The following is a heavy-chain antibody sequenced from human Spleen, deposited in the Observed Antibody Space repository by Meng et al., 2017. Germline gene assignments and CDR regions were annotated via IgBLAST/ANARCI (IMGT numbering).Heavy chain of an antibody. J-gene: IGHJ4*02. CDR2: ISGDST. V-gene: IGHV3-38-3*01. CDR1: GFTVSSNE. D-gene: IGHD7-27*01. Sequence: GESLKISCAASGFTVSSNEMRWVRQPPGKGLEWVSSISGDSTYYADSVKGRFTISRDNSKNTLYLQMNSLRAEDTAVYYCANINWAKTDYWGQGTLVTVSS. CDR3: ANINWAKTDY.